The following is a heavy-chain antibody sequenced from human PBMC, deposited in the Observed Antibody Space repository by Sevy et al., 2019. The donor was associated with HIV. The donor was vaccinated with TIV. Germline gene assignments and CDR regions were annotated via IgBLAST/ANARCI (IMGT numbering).Heavy chain of an antibody. CDR2: IQFDGSSR. J-gene: IGHJ4*02. CDR1: GFTFSYSG. Sequence: GGSLRLSCAASGFTFSYSGMHWVRQAPGKGLEWVTFIQFDGSSRYYAESVKGRFTILRDNTKNTLYLQMNSLRRDDTVLYYCAKNTAAVGVGGFDYWGQGALVTVSS. CDR3: AKNTAAVGVGGFDY. D-gene: IGHD2-8*02. V-gene: IGHV3-30*02.